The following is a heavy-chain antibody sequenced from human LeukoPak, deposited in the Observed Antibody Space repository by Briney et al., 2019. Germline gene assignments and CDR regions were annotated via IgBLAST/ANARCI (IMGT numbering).Heavy chain of an antibody. Sequence: PSQTLSLTCTVSGGSISSGGYYWSWIRQQPGKGLEWIGYIYYSGSTYYNPSLKSRVTISLDTSKNQFSLKLSSVTGADTAVYYCARDRVAGTGYFDFWGQGTLVTVSS. V-gene: IGHV4-31*03. D-gene: IGHD6-19*01. CDR3: ARDRVAGTGYFDF. J-gene: IGHJ4*02. CDR1: GGSISSGGYY. CDR2: IYYSGST.